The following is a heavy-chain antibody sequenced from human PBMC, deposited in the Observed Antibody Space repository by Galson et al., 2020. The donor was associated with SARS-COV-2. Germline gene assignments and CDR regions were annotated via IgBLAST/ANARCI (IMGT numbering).Heavy chain of an antibody. CDR1: GFTFSGYA. Sequence: GESLKISCAASGFTFSGYAMSWVRQAPGKGLEWVSGISGSGASTYYADSVKGRFTISRDNSKNTLYLQMNSLRAEDTAVYYCAKVVTFGGVILRDAFDIWDQGTMVTISS. CDR3: AKVVTFGGVILRDAFDI. D-gene: IGHD3-16*01. CDR2: ISGSGAST. J-gene: IGHJ3*02. V-gene: IGHV3-23*01.